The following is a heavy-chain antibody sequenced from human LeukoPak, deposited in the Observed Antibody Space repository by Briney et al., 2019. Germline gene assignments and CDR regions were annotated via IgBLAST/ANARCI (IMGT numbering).Heavy chain of an antibody. CDR3: AAEPSYSSGWCLQH. D-gene: IGHD6-19*01. CDR2: INPNSGGT. V-gene: IGHV1-2*02. Sequence: ASVKVSCKASGYTFTGYYMHWVRQAPGQGLEWMGWINPNSGGTNYAQKFQGRVTMTRDTSISTAYMELSRLSSDDTAVYYCAAEPSYSSGWCLQHWGQGTLVTVSS. CDR1: GYTFTGYY. J-gene: IGHJ1*01.